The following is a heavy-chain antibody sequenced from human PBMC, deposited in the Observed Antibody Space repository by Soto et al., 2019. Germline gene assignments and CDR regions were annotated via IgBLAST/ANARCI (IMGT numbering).Heavy chain of an antibody. J-gene: IGHJ4*02. Sequence: GESLKISCKGSGCSFTSYWIGCVRQMPGKGLEWMGIIYPGDSNTLYSPSFQGQVTISVDKSITTAFLQWSSLKASDTAMYYCARGVDGHTWSLYWGQGTLVTVSS. CDR1: GCSFTSYW. D-gene: IGHD3-3*01. CDR3: ARGVDGHTWSLY. CDR2: IYPGDSNT. V-gene: IGHV5-51*01.